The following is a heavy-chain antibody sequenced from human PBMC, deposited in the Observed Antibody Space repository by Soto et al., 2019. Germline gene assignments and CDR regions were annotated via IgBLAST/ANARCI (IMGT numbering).Heavy chain of an antibody. Sequence: PGGSLRLSCAASGFTFSSYSMNWVRQAPGKGLEWVSSISSSSSYIYYAESVKGRFTISRDNAKNSLYLQMNSLRAEGTAVYYCARGRECSSTSCYAPDAFDIWGQGTMVTVSS. V-gene: IGHV3-21*01. D-gene: IGHD2-2*01. CDR1: GFTFSSYS. CDR2: ISSSSSYI. J-gene: IGHJ3*02. CDR3: ARGRECSSTSCYAPDAFDI.